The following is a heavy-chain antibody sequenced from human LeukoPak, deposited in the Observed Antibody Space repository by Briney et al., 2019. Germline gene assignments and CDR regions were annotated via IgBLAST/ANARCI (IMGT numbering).Heavy chain of an antibody. CDR1: GFTFSSYG. J-gene: IGHJ4*02. Sequence: GGSLRLSCAASGFTFSSYGMHWVRQAPGKGLEWVAVISYDGSNKYYADSVKGRFTISRDNSKNTLYLQMNSLRAEDTAVYYCAKDFGYSSSWYHTAGTSPDYWGQGTLVTVSS. V-gene: IGHV3-30*18. D-gene: IGHD6-13*01. CDR3: AKDFGYSSSWYHTAGTSPDY. CDR2: ISYDGSNK.